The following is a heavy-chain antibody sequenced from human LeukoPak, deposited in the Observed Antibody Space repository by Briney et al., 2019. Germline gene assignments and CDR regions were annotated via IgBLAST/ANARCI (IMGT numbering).Heavy chain of an antibody. J-gene: IGHJ6*02. CDR3: ARDEYSSSPPYYYGMDV. Sequence: EASVKVSCKASGGTFSSYAISWVRQAPGQGLEWMGGIIPIFGTANYAQKFQGRVTITADESTSTAYMELSSLRSEDTAVYYCARDEYSSSPPYYYGMDVWGQGTTVTVSS. CDR2: IIPIFGTA. V-gene: IGHV1-69*13. CDR1: GGTFSSYA. D-gene: IGHD6-6*01.